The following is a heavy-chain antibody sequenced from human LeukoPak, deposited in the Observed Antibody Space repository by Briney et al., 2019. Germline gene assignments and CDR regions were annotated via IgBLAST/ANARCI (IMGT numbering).Heavy chain of an antibody. Sequence: SVKVSCKASGGTFSSSWVRQAPGQGLEWMGGITPIFGTPNYAQKFQGRVTFSTDESTDTVYMELNNLRSEDTAVYYCARVDGGESDWTFDLWGRGTLVSVSS. CDR3: ARVDGGESDWTFDL. CDR2: ITPIFGTP. V-gene: IGHV1-69*05. J-gene: IGHJ2*01. D-gene: IGHD2-21*01. CDR1: GGTFSS.